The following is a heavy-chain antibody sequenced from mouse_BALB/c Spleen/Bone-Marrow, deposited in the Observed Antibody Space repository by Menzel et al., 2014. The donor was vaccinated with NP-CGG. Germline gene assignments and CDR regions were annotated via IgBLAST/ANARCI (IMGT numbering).Heavy chain of an antibody. CDR3: ARSWEYFDV. CDR1: GFTFSSFG. V-gene: IGHV5-17*02. Sequence: EVQLVESGGGLVQPGGSRKLSCAASGFTFSSFGMHWVRQAPEKGLEWVAYISSGSSTIYYADTEKGRFTISRDNPKNTLFLQMTSLRSGDTAMYYCARSWEYFDVWGAGTTVTVSS. J-gene: IGHJ1*01. CDR2: ISSGSSTI. D-gene: IGHD4-1*01.